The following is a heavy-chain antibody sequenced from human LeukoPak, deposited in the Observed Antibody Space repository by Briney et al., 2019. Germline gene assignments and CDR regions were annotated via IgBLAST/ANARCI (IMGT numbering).Heavy chain of an antibody. Sequence: PGGSLRLSCAASGFTFSNAWMSWVRQAPGKGLEWVGRIKSKTDGGTTDYAAPVKGRFTISRDDSKNTLYLQMNSLKTEDTAVYYCTTDLIVVVVAGTDYWGQGTLVTVSS. CDR1: GFTFSNAW. CDR3: TTDLIVVVVAGTDY. D-gene: IGHD2-15*01. CDR2: IKSKTDGGTT. V-gene: IGHV3-15*01. J-gene: IGHJ4*02.